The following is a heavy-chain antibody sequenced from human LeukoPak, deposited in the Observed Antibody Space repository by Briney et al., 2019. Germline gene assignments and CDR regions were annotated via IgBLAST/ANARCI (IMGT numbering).Heavy chain of an antibody. D-gene: IGHD4-23*01. J-gene: IGHJ4*02. CDR1: GFTFSSYW. CDR3: SRVNYGGNSGYHFDY. CDR2: IKQDGSEK. V-gene: IGHV3-7*03. Sequence: GGSLRLSCAASGFTFSSYWMGWVRQAPGKGLEWVANIKQDGSEKYYVDSVKGRFTISRDNAKNSLYLQMNSLRAEDTAVYYCSRVNYGGNSGYHFDYWGQGTLVTVSS.